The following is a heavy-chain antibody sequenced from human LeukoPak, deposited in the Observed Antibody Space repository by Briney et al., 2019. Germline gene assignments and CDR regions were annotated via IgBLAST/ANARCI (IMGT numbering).Heavy chain of an antibody. V-gene: IGHV1-2*02. CDR1: GCTFTGYY. Sequence: ASVKVSCKASGCTFTGYYMHWVRQAPGQGLEWMGWINPNSGGTNYAQKFQGRVTMTRDTSISTAYMELSRLRSDDTAVYYCAGGSSSSGSPLDYWGQGTLVTVSS. CDR2: INPNSGGT. D-gene: IGHD6-6*01. J-gene: IGHJ4*02. CDR3: AGGSSSSGSPLDY.